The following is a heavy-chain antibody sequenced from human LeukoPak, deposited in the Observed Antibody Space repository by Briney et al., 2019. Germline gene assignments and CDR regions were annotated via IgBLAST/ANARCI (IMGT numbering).Heavy chain of an antibody. CDR3: ARDKDWAFDY. V-gene: IGHV3-48*04. Sequence: GGSLRLSCAASGFTFSRHSMNWVRQAPGKGLEWVSYISSSDNTIYYAVSVKGRFTISRDNAKNSLYLQMNSLRAEDTAVYYCARDKDWAFDYWGQGTLVTVSS. CDR2: ISSSDNTI. J-gene: IGHJ4*02. CDR1: GFTFSRHS. D-gene: IGHD3/OR15-3a*01.